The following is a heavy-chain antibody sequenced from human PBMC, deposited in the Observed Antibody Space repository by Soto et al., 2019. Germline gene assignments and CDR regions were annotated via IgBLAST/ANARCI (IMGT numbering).Heavy chain of an antibody. D-gene: IGHD2-2*01. Sequence: SETLSLTCTVSGGSISGYYWSWIRQPPGKGLEWIGYIYSSGSTNYNPSLQSRVTIAVDTSKNQFSLKLSSVTAADTAVHYCARLACSTTRCFTYLDFWGQGALVTVSS. V-gene: IGHV4-59*08. J-gene: IGHJ4*02. CDR3: ARLACSTTRCFTYLDF. CDR1: GGSISGYY. CDR2: IYSSGST.